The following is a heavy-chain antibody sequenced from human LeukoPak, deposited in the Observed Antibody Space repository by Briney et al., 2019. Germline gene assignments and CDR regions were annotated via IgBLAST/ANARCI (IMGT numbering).Heavy chain of an antibody. D-gene: IGHD3-16*01. Sequence: GGSLRLSCVTSGFSFSSFWMNWVRQAPGKGLEWVANIKQDGSEKYYVDSVKGRFTISRDNAKNSLYLQMNSLRAEDTAVYYCARGYYDYVWGSHFDYWGQGTLVTVSS. CDR3: ARGYYDYVWGSHFDY. CDR1: GFSFSSFW. J-gene: IGHJ4*02. V-gene: IGHV3-7*04. CDR2: IKQDGSEK.